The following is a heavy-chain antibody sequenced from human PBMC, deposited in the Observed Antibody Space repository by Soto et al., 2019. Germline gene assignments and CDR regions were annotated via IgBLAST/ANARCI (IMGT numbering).Heavy chain of an antibody. CDR2: IYPDDSDT. J-gene: IGHJ4*02. D-gene: IGHD3-9*01. CDR3: ARRDMLPGYVYFDY. V-gene: IGHV5-51*03. Sequence: EVQLVQSGAEVKKTGESLKISCQASGYTFTKYWVGWVRQMPGKGLEWMGIIYPDDSDTRYSPSFQGHVTISADKSISTAYLQWSRLKASDSATYYCARRDMLPGYVYFDYWGQGTQVTVSS. CDR1: GYTFTKYW.